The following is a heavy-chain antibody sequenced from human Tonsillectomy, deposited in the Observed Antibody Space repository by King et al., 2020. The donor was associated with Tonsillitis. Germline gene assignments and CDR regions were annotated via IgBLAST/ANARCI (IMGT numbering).Heavy chain of an antibody. CDR2: IYHSGST. V-gene: IGHV4-38-2*01. Sequence: QLQESGPGLVKPSETLSLTCAVSGYSISTGYYWGWIRQPPGKGLEWIGSIYHSGSTSYNPSLKSRVTISVDTSKNQFSRKLSSVTAADTAVYYCARVGYYYGSEALDYWGQGTLVTVSS. CDR1: GYSISTGYY. D-gene: IGHD3-10*01. J-gene: IGHJ4*02. CDR3: ARVGYYYGSEALDY.